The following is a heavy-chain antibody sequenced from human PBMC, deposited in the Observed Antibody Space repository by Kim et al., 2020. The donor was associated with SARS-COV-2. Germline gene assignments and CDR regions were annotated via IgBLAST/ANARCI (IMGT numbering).Heavy chain of an antibody. J-gene: IGHJ4*02. V-gene: IGHV4-39*01. D-gene: IGHD3-3*01. CDR3: ARTPGGGYDFWSGYYASGGFDY. CDR1: GGSISSSSYY. CDR2: IYYSGST. Sequence: SETLSLTCTVSGGSISSSSYYWGWIRQPPGKGLEWIGSIYYSGSTYYNPSLKSRVTISVDTSKNQFSLKLSSVTAADTAVYYCARTPGGGYDFWSGYYASGGFDYWGQGTLVTVSS.